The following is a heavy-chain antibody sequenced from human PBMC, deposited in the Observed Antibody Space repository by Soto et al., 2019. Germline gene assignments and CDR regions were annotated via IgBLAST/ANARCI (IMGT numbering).Heavy chain of an antibody. Sequence: SETLSLTCAVSGDSIKTETWWSWLRQLPGTGLEWIGEIKHTGDANANPALRSRVSMSVDRTKNQFFLNLRSVSAADTAVYFCSREGRLHRLSSWGQGTLVPVSS. CDR2: IKHTGDA. V-gene: IGHV4-4*02. CDR1: GDSIKTETW. J-gene: IGHJ5*01. CDR3: SREGRLHRLSS.